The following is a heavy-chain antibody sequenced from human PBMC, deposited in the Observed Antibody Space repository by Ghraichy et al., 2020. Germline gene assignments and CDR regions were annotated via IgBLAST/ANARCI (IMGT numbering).Heavy chain of an antibody. V-gene: IGHV3-23*01. CDR2: ISSGSAKT. J-gene: IGHJ4*02. CDR3: AKGWYDTSGYLLF. Sequence: GGSLRLSCAASGFTFRSYAMNWVRQAPGKGLEWVSTISSGSAKTYYADSVKGRFTISRDNSKNTLYLQMNSLTAKDTAVYYCAKGWYDTSGYLLFGGPGTLVTVSS. CDR1: GFTFRSYA. D-gene: IGHD3-22*01.